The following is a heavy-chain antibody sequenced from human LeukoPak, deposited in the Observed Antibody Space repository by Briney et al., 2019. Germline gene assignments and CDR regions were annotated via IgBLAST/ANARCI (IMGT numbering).Heavy chain of an antibody. D-gene: IGHD4-17*01. CDR3: ARGPRATVTNLSWFDP. Sequence: PSETLSLTCTVSGASISTSGYHWKWIRQSAGKGLEWIGRVYPSGSTDYNPSVQSRVTISIDTSKNQFSLKLSSVTAADTAVYYCARGPRATVTNLSWFDPWGQGTLVTVSS. V-gene: IGHV4-61*02. CDR1: GASISTSGYH. CDR2: VYPSGST. J-gene: IGHJ5*02.